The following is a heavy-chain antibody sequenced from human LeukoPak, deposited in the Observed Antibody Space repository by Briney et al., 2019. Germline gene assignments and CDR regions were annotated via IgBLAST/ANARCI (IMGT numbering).Heavy chain of an antibody. CDR2: ISSSSSTI. V-gene: IGHV3-48*04. CDR3: ARDYDILTGYFGY. D-gene: IGHD3-9*01. CDR1: GFTFSSYS. J-gene: IGHJ4*02. Sequence: GGSLRLSCAASGFTFSSYSMNWVRQAPGKGLEWVSYISSSSSTIYYADSVKGRFTISRDNAKNSLYLQMNSLRAEDTAVYYCARDYDILTGYFGYWGQGTLVTVSS.